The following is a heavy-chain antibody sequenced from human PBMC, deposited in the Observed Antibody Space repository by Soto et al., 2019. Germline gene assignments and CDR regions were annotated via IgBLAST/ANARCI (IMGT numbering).Heavy chain of an antibody. J-gene: IGHJ4*02. CDR1: GYSISSAYY. V-gene: IGHV4-38-2*01. D-gene: IGHD1-26*01. Sequence: SETLSLTCAVSGYSISSAYYWGWIRQPPGKGLEWIGTMYHRGSTFYNPSLKSRVTISVDKSKNQFSVRLSSVTAADTAVYYCASNNGNYYVYWGQGTLVTVSS. CDR2: MYHRGST. CDR3: ASNNGNYYVY.